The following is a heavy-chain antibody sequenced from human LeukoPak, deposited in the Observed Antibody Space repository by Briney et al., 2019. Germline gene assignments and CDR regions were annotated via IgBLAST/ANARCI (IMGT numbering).Heavy chain of an antibody. J-gene: IGHJ3*02. CDR3: AKCNGYGLVDI. CDR1: GFSISTNNYY. CDR2: IFYSGST. D-gene: IGHD3-10*01. V-gene: IGHV4-39*07. Sequence: SETLTLTCTVSGFSISTNNYYWGCIPQPPGKGLEWIGNIFYSGSTYHSSSLNRRVTISLDASSYLFSLMLTSVTAEATADYFCAKCNGYGLVDIWGQGTMVTVSS.